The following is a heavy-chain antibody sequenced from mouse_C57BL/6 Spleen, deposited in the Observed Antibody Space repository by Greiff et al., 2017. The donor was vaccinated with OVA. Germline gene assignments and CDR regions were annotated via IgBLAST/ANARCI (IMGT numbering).Heavy chain of an antibody. V-gene: IGHV1-76*01. CDR2: IYPGSGNT. CDR3: ARYDGYLHYYAMDY. CDR1: GYTFTDYY. D-gene: IGHD2-3*01. Sequence: QVQLKQSGAELVRPGASVKLSCKASGYTFTDYYINWVKQRPGQGLEWIARIYPGSGNTYYNEKFKGKATLTAEKSSSTAYMQLSSLTSEDSAVYFCARYDGYLHYYAMDYWGQGTSVTVSS. J-gene: IGHJ4*01.